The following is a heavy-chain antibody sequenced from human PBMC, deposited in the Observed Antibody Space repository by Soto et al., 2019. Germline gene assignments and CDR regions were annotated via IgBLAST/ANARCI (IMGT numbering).Heavy chain of an antibody. CDR1: GGSISSYY. J-gene: IGHJ4*02. Sequence: SETLSLTCTVSGGSISSYYWIWIRQPPGKGLEWIGYIYYSGSTNYNPSLKSRVTISVDTSKNQFSLKLSSVTAADTAVYYCARDIAAAGVGFDYWGQGTLVTVSS. CDR3: ARDIAAAGVGFDY. CDR2: IYYSGST. V-gene: IGHV4-59*01. D-gene: IGHD6-13*01.